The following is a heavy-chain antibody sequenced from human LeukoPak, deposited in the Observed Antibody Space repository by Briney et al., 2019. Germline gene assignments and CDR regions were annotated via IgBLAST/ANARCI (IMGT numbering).Heavy chain of an antibody. D-gene: IGHD3-3*01. CDR2: INHSGST. V-gene: IGHV4-34*01. CDR3: ARGFFGFLVWFN. J-gene: IGHJ4*02. Sequence: PSETLSLTCAVYGGSFSGYYWSWIRQPPGKGLEWIGEINHSGSTNYNPSLKSRVTVSVDTSKNQFSLKLSSVTAADTAVYYCARGFFGFLVWFNWGPGTLVTVSS. CDR1: GGSFSGYY.